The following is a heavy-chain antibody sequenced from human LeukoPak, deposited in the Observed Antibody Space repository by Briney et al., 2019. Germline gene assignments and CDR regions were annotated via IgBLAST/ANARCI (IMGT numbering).Heavy chain of an antibody. J-gene: IGHJ4*01. CDR1: GFTFSSYW. D-gene: IGHD6-13*01. CDR2: VKQGGTEK. V-gene: IGHV3-7*01. CDR3: GRDHLGRAATGPSLVD. Sequence: AGGSLTLSCAASGFTFSSYWVNWVRQAPGKGLEWVANVKQGGTEKYPLASVKGRFNISRDNAKNSLYLQMNRLRAEDTAGYHCGRDHLGRAATGPSLVDGGHGTLVTVSS.